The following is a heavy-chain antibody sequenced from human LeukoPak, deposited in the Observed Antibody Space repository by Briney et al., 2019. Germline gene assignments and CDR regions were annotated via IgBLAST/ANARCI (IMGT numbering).Heavy chain of an antibody. V-gene: IGHV6-1*01. CDR1: GDSVSSNSAA. J-gene: IGHJ4*02. CDR3: ASGSKVATMYYFDY. Sequence: SQTLSLTCAISGDSVSSNSAAWNWIRQSPSRGLEWLGRTYYRSKWYNDYAVSVKSRITINPDTSKNQFSLQLNSVTAADTAVYYCASGSKVATMYYFDYWGQGTLVTVSS. CDR2: TYYRSKWYN. D-gene: IGHD5-12*01.